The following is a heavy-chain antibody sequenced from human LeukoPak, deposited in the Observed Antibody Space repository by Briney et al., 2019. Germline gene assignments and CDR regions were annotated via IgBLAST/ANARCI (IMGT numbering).Heavy chain of an antibody. CDR2: ISGSDGST. CDR3: AKSGPLWLPYGWFDP. CDR1: GFTFSSYA. J-gene: IGHJ5*02. D-gene: IGHD5-18*01. Sequence: GGSLRLSCAASGFTFSSYAMSWVRQAPGKGLEWVSGISGSDGSTNYADSVKGRFTISRDNSKNTLYLQMNSLRAEDTAVYYCAKSGPLWLPYGWFDPWGQGTLVTVSS. V-gene: IGHV3-23*01.